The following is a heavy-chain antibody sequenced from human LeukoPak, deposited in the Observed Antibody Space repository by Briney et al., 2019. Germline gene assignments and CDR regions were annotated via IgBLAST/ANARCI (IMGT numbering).Heavy chain of an antibody. CDR3: ARADLVVITQSFGY. J-gene: IGHJ4*02. CDR1: GYTFTSYG. D-gene: IGHD3-22*01. V-gene: IGHV1-18*01. CDR2: ISAYNGNT. Sequence: ASVKVSCKASGYTFTSYGISWVRQAPGQGLEWMGWISAYNGNTNYAQKLQGRVTMTTDTSTGTAYMELRSLRSDDTAVYYCARADLVVITQSFGYWGQGTLVTVSS.